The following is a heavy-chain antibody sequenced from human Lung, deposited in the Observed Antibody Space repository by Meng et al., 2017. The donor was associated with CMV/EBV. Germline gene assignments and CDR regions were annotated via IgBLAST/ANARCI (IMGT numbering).Heavy chain of an antibody. CDR3: ARDSGYQQGLDY. CDR2: IYHSGST. V-gene: IGHV4-4*02. J-gene: IGHJ4*02. CDR1: GGSISSSNW. Sequence: CPVSGGSISSSNWSSWVRQPPGKGLEWIGEIYHSGSTNYNPSLKSRVTISVDKSKNQFSLKLSSVTAAGTAVYYCARDSGYQQGLDYWGQGTLVTVSS. D-gene: IGHD6-13*01.